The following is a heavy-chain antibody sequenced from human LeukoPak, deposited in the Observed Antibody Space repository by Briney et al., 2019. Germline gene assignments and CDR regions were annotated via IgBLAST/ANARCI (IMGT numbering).Heavy chain of an antibody. CDR1: GGSISTITYY. CDR3: ARLSTVTTSFDY. J-gene: IGHJ4*02. D-gene: IGHD4-17*01. CDR2: IYTSGTT. V-gene: IGHV4-4*07. Sequence: SETLSLTCTVSGGSISTITYYWIWIRQPAGKGLEWFVRIYTSGTTHYNPSLKSRVTMSVDTSKNQFSLKLSSVTAADTAVYYCARLSTVTTSFDYWGQGTLVTVSS.